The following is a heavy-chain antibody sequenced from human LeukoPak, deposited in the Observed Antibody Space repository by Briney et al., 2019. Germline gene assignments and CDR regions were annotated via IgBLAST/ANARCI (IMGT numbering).Heavy chain of an antibody. Sequence: PGGSLRLSCAASGFTFSGSAMHWVRQASGKGLEWAGRIRSKANSYATAYAASVKGRFTISRDDSKNTAYLQMNSLKTEDTAVYYCTTASGSYPRGYYYGMDVWGQGTTVTVSS. CDR3: TTASGSYPRGYYYGMDV. CDR1: GFTFSGSA. D-gene: IGHD1-26*01. J-gene: IGHJ6*02. V-gene: IGHV3-73*01. CDR2: IRSKANSYAT.